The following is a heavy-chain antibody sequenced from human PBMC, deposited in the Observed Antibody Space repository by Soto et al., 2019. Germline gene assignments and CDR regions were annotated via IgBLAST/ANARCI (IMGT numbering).Heavy chain of an antibody. V-gene: IGHV3-49*03. CDR2: IRSKAYGGTT. Sequence: PGGSLRLSCTASGFTFGDYAMSWFRQAPGKGLEWVGFIRSKAYGGTTEYAASVKGRFTISRDDSKSIAYLQMNSLKTEDTAVYYCARDFQEAIVVYWGQGTLVTVSS. D-gene: IGHD2-2*01. CDR1: GFTFGDYA. J-gene: IGHJ4*02. CDR3: ARDFQEAIVVY.